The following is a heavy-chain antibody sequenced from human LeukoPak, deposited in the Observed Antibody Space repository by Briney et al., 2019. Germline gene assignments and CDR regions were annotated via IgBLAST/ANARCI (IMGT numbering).Heavy chain of an antibody. D-gene: IGHD1-26*01. CDR3: ARDGGWDSFTFDY. J-gene: IGHJ4*02. CDR1: GYTFTSYY. V-gene: IGHV1-46*04. CDR2: AYFNSDSP. Sequence: ASVKVSCKASGYTFTSYYIHWVRQAPGQGLEWMGIAYFNSDSPTYAQKLQGRVTMTRDTSTSTVYMELTSLRSDDTAIYYCARDGGWDSFTFDYWGQGALVIVSS.